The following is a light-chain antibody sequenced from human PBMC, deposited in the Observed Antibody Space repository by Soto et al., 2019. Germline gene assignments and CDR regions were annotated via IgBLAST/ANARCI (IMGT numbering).Light chain of an antibody. CDR2: GAS. J-gene: IGKJ4*01. CDR3: QHYNNWTPLT. Sequence: EIVMTQSPATLSVSPGESATLSCRASQSVSSNLDWYQQKPGQAPRLLIYGASTRATGIPARFSGSGSGTEFALTISSRQSEDFAVYYCQHYNNWTPLTFGGGTKVEIK. V-gene: IGKV3-15*01. CDR1: QSVSSN.